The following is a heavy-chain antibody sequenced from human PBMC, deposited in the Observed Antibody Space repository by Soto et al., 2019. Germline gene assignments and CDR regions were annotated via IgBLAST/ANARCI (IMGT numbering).Heavy chain of an antibody. J-gene: IGHJ4*02. CDR1: GYSCAGYW. CDR3: ARQIYDSDTGPNFQYYFDS. CDR2: IDPSDSQT. Sequence: GESLKISYKGSGYSCAGYWITWVRQKPGKGLEWMGRIDPSDSQTYYSPSFRGHVTISVTKSITTVFLQWSSLRASDTAMYYCARQIYDSDTGPNFQYYFDSWGQATPVTVSS. V-gene: IGHV5-10-1*01. D-gene: IGHD3-22*01.